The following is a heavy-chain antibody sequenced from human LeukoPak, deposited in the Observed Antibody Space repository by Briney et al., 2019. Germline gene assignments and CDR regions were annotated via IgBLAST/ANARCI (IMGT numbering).Heavy chain of an antibody. D-gene: IGHD3-16*02. V-gene: IGHV3-23*01. CDR2: ISGSGGST. CDR1: GFTFSSYA. CDR3: AKVEVKDYVWGSYRRTPYFDY. Sequence: GGSLRLSCAASGFTFSSYAMSWVRQAPGKGLEWVSAISGSGGSTYYADSVKGRFTISRDNSKNTLYLQMNSLRAEDTAVYYCAKVEVKDYVWGSYRRTPYFDYWGQGTLVTVSS. J-gene: IGHJ4*02.